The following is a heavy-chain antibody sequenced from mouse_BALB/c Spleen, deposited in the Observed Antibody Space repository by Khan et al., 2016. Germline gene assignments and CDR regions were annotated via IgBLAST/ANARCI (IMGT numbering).Heavy chain of an antibody. CDR1: GYSITSDYA. CDR2: ISYSGST. J-gene: IGHJ2*01. D-gene: IGHD2-1*01. V-gene: IGHV3-2*02. Sequence: EVQLQESGPGLVKPSQSLSLTCTVTGYSITSDYAWNWIRQFPGNKLEWMGYISYSGSTSYNPSLKSRISITRDTSKNQFFLQLNSVTTEDIATYYCAPYGNYRYFDDWCQGTTLTVSS. CDR3: APYGNYRYFDD.